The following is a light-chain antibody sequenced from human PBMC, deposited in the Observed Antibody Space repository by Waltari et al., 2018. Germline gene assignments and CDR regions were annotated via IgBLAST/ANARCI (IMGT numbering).Light chain of an antibody. CDR2: EAR. V-gene: IGLV2-14*01. CDR1: SSDVGGFAF. Sequence: QSALTQPASVSGSPGQSITISCTGTSSDVGGFAFVSWYQQHPGKAPRLMIYEARSRPAGVSNRFAGFKSGNTASLTISGLRAEDEADYYCSSYTTSSTWVFGGGTKLTVL. CDR3: SSYTTSSTWV. J-gene: IGLJ3*02.